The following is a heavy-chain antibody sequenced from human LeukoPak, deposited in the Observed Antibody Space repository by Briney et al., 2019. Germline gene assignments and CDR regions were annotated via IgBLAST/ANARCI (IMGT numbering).Heavy chain of an antibody. Sequence: AGSLRLSCAASGFTFSSYAMSWVRQAPGKGLEWVSAISGSGGSTYYADSVKGRFTISRDNSKNTLYLQMNSLRAEDTAVYYCAKARSYCQFCFDYWGQGTLVTVSS. CDR2: ISGSGGST. V-gene: IGHV3-23*01. CDR3: AKARSYCQFCFDY. CDR1: GFTFSSYA. J-gene: IGHJ4*02. D-gene: IGHD1-26*01.